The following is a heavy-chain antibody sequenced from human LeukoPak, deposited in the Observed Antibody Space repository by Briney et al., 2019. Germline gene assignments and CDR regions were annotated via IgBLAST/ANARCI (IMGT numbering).Heavy chain of an antibody. Sequence: GGSLRLSCAASGITFRSLWMSWFRRAPGKGLEWVADIKPDGSEEHYVASVRGRFTISRDNAKTSLYLQMNSLRGEDTAVYYCARMVGATTDGIYAFDIWGQGTMVTVSS. J-gene: IGHJ3*02. CDR2: IKPDGSEE. V-gene: IGHV3-7*01. CDR3: ARMVGATTDGIYAFDI. CDR1: GITFRSLW. D-gene: IGHD1-26*01.